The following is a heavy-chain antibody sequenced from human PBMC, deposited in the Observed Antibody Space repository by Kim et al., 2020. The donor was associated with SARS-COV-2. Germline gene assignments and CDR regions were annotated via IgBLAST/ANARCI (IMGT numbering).Heavy chain of an antibody. V-gene: IGHV3-30*07. CDR3: ARAYDSSGYGPYYFDY. Sequence: SVKGGFTISRDNSKNTLYLQMNSLRAEETAVYYWARAYDSSGYGPYYFDYWGQGTLVTVSS. D-gene: IGHD3-22*01. J-gene: IGHJ4*02.